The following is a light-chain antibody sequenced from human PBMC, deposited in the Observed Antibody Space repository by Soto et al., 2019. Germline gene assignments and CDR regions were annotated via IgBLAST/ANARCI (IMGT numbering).Light chain of an antibody. J-gene: IGLJ3*02. CDR1: SSDVGGYNY. V-gene: IGLV2-14*01. CDR2: EVS. Sequence: QSVLTQPASVSGSPGQSITISCTGTSSDVGGYNYVSWYQQHPGKAPKLMIYEVSNRPSGVSNRFSGSKSGNTASLTISGLQAEDEADYYCSSYTSGWVFGGGTKLTVL. CDR3: SSYTSGWV.